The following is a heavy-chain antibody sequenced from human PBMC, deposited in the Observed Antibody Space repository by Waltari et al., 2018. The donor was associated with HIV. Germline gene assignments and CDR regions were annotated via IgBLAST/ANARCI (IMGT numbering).Heavy chain of an antibody. CDR3: ANIWFGEHSFDY. CDR2: ISSSGSTI. J-gene: IGHJ4*02. D-gene: IGHD3-10*01. Sequence: QVQLVESGGGVVKPGGSLRLSCAAAGCTVSSEERSWIRQAPGKGLEWVSYISSSGSTIYYADSVKGRFTISRDNAKNSLYLQMNSLRAEDTAVYYCANIWFGEHSFDYWGQGTLVTVSS. V-gene: IGHV3-11*04. CDR1: GCTVSSEE.